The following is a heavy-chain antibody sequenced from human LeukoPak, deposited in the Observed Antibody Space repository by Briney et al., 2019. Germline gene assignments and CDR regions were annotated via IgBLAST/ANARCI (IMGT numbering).Heavy chain of an antibody. CDR2: ISGSGGST. D-gene: IGHD2-2*01. CDR3: ARGPPTSYYYYMDV. Sequence: PGGSLRLSCAASGFTFSSYGMSWVRQAPGKGLEWVSAISGSGGSTYYADSVKGRFTISRDNSKNTLYLQMNSLRAEDTAVYYCARGPPTSYYYYMDVWGKGTTVTISS. CDR1: GFTFSSYG. V-gene: IGHV3-23*01. J-gene: IGHJ6*03.